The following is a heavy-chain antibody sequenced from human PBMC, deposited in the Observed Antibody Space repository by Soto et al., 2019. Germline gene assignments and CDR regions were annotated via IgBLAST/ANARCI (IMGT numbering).Heavy chain of an antibody. CDR2: IWYDGSNK. Sequence: QVQLVESGGGVVQPGRSLRLSCAASGFTFSSYGMHWVRQAPGKGLEWVAVIWYDGSNKYYADSVKGRFTISRDKSKNTLYLQMNSLRAEDTAVYYCARDQLYSSSWSDYWGQGTLVTVSS. D-gene: IGHD6-13*01. CDR1: GFTFSSYG. V-gene: IGHV3-33*01. CDR3: ARDQLYSSSWSDY. J-gene: IGHJ4*02.